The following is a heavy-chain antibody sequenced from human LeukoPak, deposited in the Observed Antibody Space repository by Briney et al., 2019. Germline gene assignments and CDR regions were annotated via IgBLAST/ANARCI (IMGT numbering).Heavy chain of an antibody. D-gene: IGHD3-3*01. Sequence: SETLSLTCTVSTGSISGYYWSWIRQPPGKGLEWIGYIYYSGSTKYNPSLKSRVTISVDTSKSQFSLKLSSVTAADTAVYYCARHLAQAEWIFDYWGQGTLVTVSS. CDR2: IYYSGST. CDR3: ARHLAQAEWIFDY. CDR1: TGSISGYY. V-gene: IGHV4-59*01. J-gene: IGHJ4*02.